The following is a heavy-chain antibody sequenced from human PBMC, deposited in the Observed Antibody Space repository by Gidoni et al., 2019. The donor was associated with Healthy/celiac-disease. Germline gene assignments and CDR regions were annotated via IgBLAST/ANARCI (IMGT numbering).Heavy chain of an antibody. CDR3: AREPRDYIWGPDSKGYFDL. J-gene: IGHJ2*01. Sequence: QVQLQESGPGLVTPSETLSLTCAVSGYSISSCYYWGWIRQPPGKGLEWIGSIYHSGSTYYNPSLKSRVTISVDTSKNQFSLKLSSVTAADTAVYYCAREPRDYIWGPDSKGYFDLWGRGTLVTVSS. V-gene: IGHV4-38-2*02. CDR1: GYSISSCYY. CDR2: IYHSGST. D-gene: IGHD3-16*01.